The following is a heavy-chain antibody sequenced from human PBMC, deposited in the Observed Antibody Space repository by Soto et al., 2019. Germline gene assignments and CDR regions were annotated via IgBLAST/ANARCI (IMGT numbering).Heavy chain of an antibody. CDR1: GYTFTSYD. V-gene: IGHV1-8*01. D-gene: IGHD6-6*01. CDR2: MNPNSGNT. Sequence: VSVKVSCKASGYTFTSYDINWVRQATGQGLEWMGWMNPNSGNTGYAQKFQGRVTMTRNTSISTAYMELSSLRSEDTAVYYCARHSSSSHYYYYMDVWGKGTTVTVSS. CDR3: ARHSSSSHYYYYMDV. J-gene: IGHJ6*03.